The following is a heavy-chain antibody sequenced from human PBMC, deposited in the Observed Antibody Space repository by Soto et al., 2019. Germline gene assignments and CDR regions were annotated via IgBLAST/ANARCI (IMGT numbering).Heavy chain of an antibody. J-gene: IGHJ6*02. CDR2: ISYDGSNK. Sequence: SLRLSCAASGFTFSSYGMHWVRQAPGKGLEWVAVISYDGSNKYYADSVKGRFTISRDNSKNTLYLQMNSLRAEDTAVYYCAKDSLSGPYYYYGMDVWGQGTTVTVSS. D-gene: IGHD3-16*02. CDR3: AKDSLSGPYYYYGMDV. CDR1: GFTFSSYG. V-gene: IGHV3-30*18.